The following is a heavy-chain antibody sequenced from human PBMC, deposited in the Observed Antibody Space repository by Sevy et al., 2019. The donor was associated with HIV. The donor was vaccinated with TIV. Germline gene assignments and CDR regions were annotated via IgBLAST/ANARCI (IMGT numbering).Heavy chain of an antibody. D-gene: IGHD1-26*01. CDR3: ARAPGGYYFDY. J-gene: IGHJ4*02. V-gene: IGHV3-30-3*01. CDR1: GFTFSSYA. CDR2: ISYDGSNK. Sequence: LSLTCAASGFTFSSYAMHWVRQAPGKGLEWVAVISYDGSNKYYADSVKGRFTISRDNSKNTLYLQMNSLRAEDTAVYYCARAPGGYYFDYWGQGTLVTVSS.